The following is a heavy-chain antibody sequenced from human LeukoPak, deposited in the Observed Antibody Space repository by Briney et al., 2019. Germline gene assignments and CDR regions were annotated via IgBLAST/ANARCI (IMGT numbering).Heavy chain of an antibody. CDR2: MNPNSGNT. V-gene: IGHV1-8*01. CDR1: GYTFTSYD. CDR3: ARSRRRLGWFDP. J-gene: IGHJ5*02. Sequence: ASVKVSCKASGYTFTSYDINWVRQATGQGLEWMGWMNPNSGNTGYAQKYQGRVTMTRNTSISTAYMELSSLRSEDTAVYYCARSRRRLGWFDPWGQGTLVTVSS.